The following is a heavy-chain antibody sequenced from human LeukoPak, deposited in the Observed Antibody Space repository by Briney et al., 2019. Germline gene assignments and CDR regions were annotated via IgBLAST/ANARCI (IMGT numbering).Heavy chain of an antibody. J-gene: IGHJ2*01. CDR3: ARAPYCSSTSCYPEVHILDWYFDL. D-gene: IGHD2-2*01. V-gene: IGHV1-2*06. Sequence: GASVKVSCKASGYTFTGYYMHRGRQAPGEGGEWRGRIKPNSGGTKYTQKFQGRDTITADEATRTAYMGQRRLRSEATAVYYCARAPYCSSTSCYPEVHILDWYFDLWGRGTLVTVSS. CDR2: IKPNSGGT. CDR1: GYTFTGYY.